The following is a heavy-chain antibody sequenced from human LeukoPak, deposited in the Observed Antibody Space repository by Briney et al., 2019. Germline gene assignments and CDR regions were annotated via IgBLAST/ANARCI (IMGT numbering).Heavy chain of an antibody. D-gene: IGHD3-22*01. Sequence: ASVKVSCKASGYTFTSYDINWVRQATGQGLESMGWMNPNSGNTGYAQKFQGRVTMTRNTSISTAYMELSSLRSEDTAVYYCASSYYYDSSGYYFWFDPWGQGTLVTVSS. J-gene: IGHJ5*02. CDR2: MNPNSGNT. CDR3: ASSYYYDSSGYYFWFDP. V-gene: IGHV1-8*01. CDR1: GYTFTSYD.